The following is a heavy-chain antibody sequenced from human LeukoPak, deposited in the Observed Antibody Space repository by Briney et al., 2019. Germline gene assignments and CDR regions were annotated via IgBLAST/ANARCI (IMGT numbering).Heavy chain of an antibody. Sequence: SGGSLRLSCAASGFTFSSYGMHWVRQAPGKGLEWVAVISYDGSNKYYADSVKGRFTISRDNSKNTLYLQMNSLRAEHTAVYYCAKEPGMAVAGSEYFQHWGQGTLVTVSS. CDR2: ISYDGSNK. J-gene: IGHJ1*01. CDR1: GFTFSSYG. D-gene: IGHD6-19*01. V-gene: IGHV3-30*18. CDR3: AKEPGMAVAGSEYFQH.